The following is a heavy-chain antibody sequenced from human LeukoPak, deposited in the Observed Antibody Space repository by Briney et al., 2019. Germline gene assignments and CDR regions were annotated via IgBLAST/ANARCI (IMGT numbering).Heavy chain of an antibody. CDR2: IIGSGGST. CDR1: RFTFSSYA. D-gene: IGHD6-19*01. Sequence: GGSLRLSCAASRFTFSSYAMSWVRQAPGKGLKWFSAIIGSGGSTYYAHSMKGPFSISSANSKNTLYLQVNSLRAEDTAVYYCAKAPYSSGWYGRYYFDYWGQGTLVTVSS. J-gene: IGHJ4*02. V-gene: IGHV3-23*01. CDR3: AKAPYSSGWYGRYYFDY.